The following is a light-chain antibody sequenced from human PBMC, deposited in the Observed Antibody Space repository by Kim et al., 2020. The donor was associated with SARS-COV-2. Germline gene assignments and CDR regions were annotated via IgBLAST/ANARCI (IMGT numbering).Light chain of an antibody. Sequence: QSALTQPPSASGSPGQSVTISCTGTSGYNYVSWYQQHPGKAPKLIIYDVTKRPSGVPDRFSGSKSGNTASLTVSGLQAEDEGDYYCSSYAGSSYVFGTGTQLTVL. CDR3: SSYAGSSYV. J-gene: IGLJ1*01. CDR2: DVT. CDR1: SGYNY. V-gene: IGLV2-8*01.